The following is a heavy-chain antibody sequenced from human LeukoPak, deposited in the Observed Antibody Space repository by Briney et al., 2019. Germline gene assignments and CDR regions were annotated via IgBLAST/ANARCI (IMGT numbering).Heavy chain of an antibody. Sequence: GGSLRLSCAASGFTFSSYGMHWVRQAPGKGLEWVAVISYDGSNKYYADSVKGRFTISRDNSKNTLYLQMNSLRAEDTAVYHCAKDSSGWSGFDYWGQGTLVTVSS. J-gene: IGHJ4*02. CDR2: ISYDGSNK. D-gene: IGHD6-19*01. CDR1: GFTFSSYG. CDR3: AKDSSGWSGFDY. V-gene: IGHV3-30*18.